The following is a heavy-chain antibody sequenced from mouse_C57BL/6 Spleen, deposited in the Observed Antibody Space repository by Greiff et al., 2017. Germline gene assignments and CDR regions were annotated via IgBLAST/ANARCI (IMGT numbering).Heavy chain of an antibody. CDR3: ARRDYGLDY. D-gene: IGHD1-1*01. CDR1: GYTFTSYW. V-gene: IGHV1-50*01. J-gene: IGHJ2*01. CDR2: IDPSDSYT. Sequence: QVQLQQPGAELVKPGASVKLSCKASGYTFTSYWMQWVKQRPGQGLEWIGEIDPSDSYTNYNQKFKGKATLTVDTSSSTAYMQLSSLTSEDSAVYYCARRDYGLDYWGQGTTLTVFS.